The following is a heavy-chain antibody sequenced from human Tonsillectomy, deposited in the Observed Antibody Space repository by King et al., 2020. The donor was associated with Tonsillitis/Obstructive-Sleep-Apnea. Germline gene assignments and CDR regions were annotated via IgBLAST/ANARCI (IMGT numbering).Heavy chain of an antibody. V-gene: IGHV3-74*01. Sequence: VQLVESGGGLVQPGGSLRLSCAASGFTFSSYWMHWVRQAPGKGLVWVSRINSDGSSTSYADSVKGRFTISRDNAKNTLYLQMNSLRAEDTAVYYWARDPVVSISSGLNWFDPWGQGTLVTVSS. CDR3: ARDPVVSISSGLNWFDP. J-gene: IGHJ5*02. D-gene: IGHD6-19*01. CDR1: GFTFSSYW. CDR2: INSDGSST.